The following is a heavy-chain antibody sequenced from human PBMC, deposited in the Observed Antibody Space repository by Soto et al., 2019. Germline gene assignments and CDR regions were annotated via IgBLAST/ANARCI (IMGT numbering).Heavy chain of an antibody. J-gene: IGHJ4*02. Sequence: QVQLQESGPGLVEPSGTLSLTCAVSGASISNTDWWSWVRQRPGKGLEWIEEIYHSGTTNCDPSLKSRVTISLEKSKSQYFRKLSSVTAADTAVYYCAMPGAVDFDYWGQGTLVTVSS. D-gene: IGHD6-13*01. CDR2: IYHSGTT. V-gene: IGHV4-4*02. CDR3: AMPGAVDFDY. CDR1: GASISNTDW.